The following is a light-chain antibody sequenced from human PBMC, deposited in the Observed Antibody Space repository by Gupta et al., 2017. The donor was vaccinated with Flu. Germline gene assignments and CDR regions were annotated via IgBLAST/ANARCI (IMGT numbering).Light chain of an antibody. CDR2: TNN. CDR1: SSNIGSNT. J-gene: IGLJ3*02. Sequence: FTISCSGSSSNIGSNTVNWYQQLPRTAPKLLIYTNNQRPSGVPDRFSGSKSDTSASLAISGLQSEDEADYYCASWDDSLNGGVFGGGTKLTVL. CDR3: ASWDDSLNGGV. V-gene: IGLV1-44*01.